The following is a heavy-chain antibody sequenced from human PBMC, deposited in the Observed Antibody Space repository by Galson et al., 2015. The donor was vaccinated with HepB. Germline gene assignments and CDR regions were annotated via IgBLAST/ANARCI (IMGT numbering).Heavy chain of an antibody. D-gene: IGHD6-19*01. J-gene: IGHJ3*02. CDR3: ARDYKAGPKAVAATDAFDI. Sequence: SLRLSCAASGFTFDDYGMSWVRQAPGKGLEWVSGINWNGGSTGYADSVKGRFTISRDNAKNSLYLQMNSLRAEDTALYYCARDYKAGPKAVAATDAFDIWGQGTMVTVSS. CDR2: INWNGGST. CDR1: GFTFDDYG. V-gene: IGHV3-20*04.